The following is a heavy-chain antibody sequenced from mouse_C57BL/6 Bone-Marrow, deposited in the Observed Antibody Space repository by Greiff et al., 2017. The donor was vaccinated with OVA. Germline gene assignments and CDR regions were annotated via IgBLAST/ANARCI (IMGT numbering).Heavy chain of an antibody. CDR2: ISYSGST. V-gene: IGHV3-1*01. J-gene: IGHJ2*01. D-gene: IGHD1-1*01. CDR1: GYSITSGYD. Sequence: QLKESGPGMVKPSQSLSLTCTVTGYSITSGYDWHWIRHFPGNKLEWMGYISYSGSTNYNPSLKSRISITHDTSKNHFFLKLNSVTTEDTATYYCARELRFYYFDYWGQGTTLTVSS. CDR3: ARELRFYYFDY.